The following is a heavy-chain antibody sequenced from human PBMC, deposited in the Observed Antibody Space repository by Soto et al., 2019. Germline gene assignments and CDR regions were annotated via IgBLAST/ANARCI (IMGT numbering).Heavy chain of an antibody. D-gene: IGHD5-18*01. Sequence: SETLSLTCAVTSGDYWGWIRQPPGKGLEWIGTIYHSGSTYYNPSLKSRLTISVDMSKNQLSLTLTSVTAADTAVYYCARTRGYLRDAFDIWGQGTMVTVSS. CDR3: ARTRGYLRDAFDI. CDR1: SGDY. V-gene: IGHV4-38-2*01. CDR2: IYHSGST. J-gene: IGHJ3*02.